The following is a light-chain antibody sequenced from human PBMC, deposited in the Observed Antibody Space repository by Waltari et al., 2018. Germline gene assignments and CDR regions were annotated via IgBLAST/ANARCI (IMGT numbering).Light chain of an antibody. CDR1: SNNVDNQG. CDR3: STWDSSLSGWV. J-gene: IGLJ3*02. Sequence: QAGLPHPPSLSDALRQTATLTCTLNSNNVDNQGADWLHQHQGHPTKLLSSRNNARPSGISERFSASRSGTTASLTSTGLQAEDEADYYCSTWDSSLSGWVFGGGTKLTVL. CDR2: RNN. V-gene: IGLV10-54*04.